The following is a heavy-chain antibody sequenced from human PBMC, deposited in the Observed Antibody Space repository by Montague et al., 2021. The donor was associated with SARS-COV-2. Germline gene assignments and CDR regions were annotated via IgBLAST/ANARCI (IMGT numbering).Heavy chain of an antibody. D-gene: IGHD6-13*01. CDR3: SRGSNSSSWYGPKYYFDD. J-gene: IGHJ4*02. CDR1: GGSFSGYY. V-gene: IGHV4-34*01. Sequence: SETLSLTCAVYGGSFSGYYWSWIRQPPGKGLERIGEINHCGSTNYNPSLKSRVTISVDTSKNQFSLKLGSVTAAATALYYCSRGSNSSSWYGPKYYFDDWGQGTLVTVSS. CDR2: INHCGST.